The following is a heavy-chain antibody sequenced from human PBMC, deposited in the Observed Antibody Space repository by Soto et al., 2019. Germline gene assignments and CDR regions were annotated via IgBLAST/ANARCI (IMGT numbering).Heavy chain of an antibody. CDR2: FDPEDGET. J-gene: IGHJ6*02. CDR3: ATGKEERRVTIFGVVIPDYYYGMDG. CDR1: GYTLTELS. V-gene: IGHV1-24*01. Sequence: ASVKVSCKVSGYTLTELSMHWVRQAPGKGLEWMGGFDPEDGETIYAQKFQGRVTMTEDTSTDTAYMELSSLRSEDTAVYYCATGKEERRVTIFGVVIPDYYYGMDGWGQGTTVTVSS. D-gene: IGHD3-3*01.